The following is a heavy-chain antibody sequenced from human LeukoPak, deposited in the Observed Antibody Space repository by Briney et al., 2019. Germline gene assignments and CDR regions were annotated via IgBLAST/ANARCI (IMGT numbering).Heavy chain of an antibody. CDR3: AKDRYSYAFEYSDS. J-gene: IGHJ4*02. CDR2: ISNDGSKK. V-gene: IGHV3-30*18. Sequence: GGSLRLSCAPSGFTFSRHGMHWVRQAPGKGLDWVAVISNDGSKKYYADSVKGRFTISRDNSKNTLSLQVSSLRTEDTAVYYCAKDRYSYAFEYSDSWGQGTLVTVSS. D-gene: IGHD5-18*01. CDR1: GFTFSRHG.